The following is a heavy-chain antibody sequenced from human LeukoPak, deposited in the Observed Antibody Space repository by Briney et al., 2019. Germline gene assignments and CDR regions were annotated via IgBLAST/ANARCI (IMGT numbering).Heavy chain of an antibody. V-gene: IGHV4-59*01. D-gene: IGHD6-6*01. J-gene: IGHJ6*03. CDR1: GGSISSYY. CDR3: ARVTYTIAARYYYYMDV. CDR2: VYYSGSA. Sequence: SETLSLTCTVSGGSISSYYWSWFRQPPGKGLEWIGYVYYSGSANYNPSLKSRVTISVDTSKNQFSLKLSSVTAADTAVYYCARVTYTIAARYYYYMDVWGNGTTVTVSS.